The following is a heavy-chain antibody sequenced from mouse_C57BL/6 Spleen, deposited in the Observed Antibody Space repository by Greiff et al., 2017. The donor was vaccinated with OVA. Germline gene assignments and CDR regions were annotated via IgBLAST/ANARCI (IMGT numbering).Heavy chain of an antibody. V-gene: IGHV1-75*01. CDR2: IFPGSGST. CDR3: AKGGISGDYAMDY. Sequence: QVQLKESGPELVKPGASVKISCKASGYTFTDSYINWVKQRPGQGLEWIGWIFPGSGSTYYNEKFKGKATLTVDKSSSTAYMLLSSLTSEDSAVYFCAKGGISGDYAMDYWGQGTSVTVSS. D-gene: IGHD3-1*01. CDR1: GYTFTDSY. J-gene: IGHJ4*01.